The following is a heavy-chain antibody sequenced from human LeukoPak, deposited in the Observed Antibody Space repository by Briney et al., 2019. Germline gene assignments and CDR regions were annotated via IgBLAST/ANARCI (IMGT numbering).Heavy chain of an antibody. CDR1: GGSFSGYY. CDR3: ATLSSGYYRLFQFYYYYMDV. J-gene: IGHJ6*03. Sequence: PSETLSLTCAVYGGSFSGYYWSWIRQPPGKGLEWIGEINHSGSTNYNPSLKSRVTISVDKSKNQFSLKLSSVTAADTAVYYCATLSSGYYRLFQFYYYYMDVWGKGTTVTVSS. D-gene: IGHD3-22*01. CDR2: INHSGST. V-gene: IGHV4-34*01.